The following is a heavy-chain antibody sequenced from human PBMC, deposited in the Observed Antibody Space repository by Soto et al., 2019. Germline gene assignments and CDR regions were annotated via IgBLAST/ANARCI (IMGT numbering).Heavy chain of an antibody. CDR1: GFTFSSYA. J-gene: IGHJ6*02. CDR3: AKRSNPYYYYGMDV. Sequence: EVQLLESGGGLVQPGGSLRLSCAASGFTFSSYAMSWVRQAPGKGLEWVSAISGSGGSTYYADSVKGRFTISRDNSKNTLYLQMNSLRAEDTAVDYCAKRSNPYYYYGMDVWGQGTTVTVSS. CDR2: ISGSGGST. V-gene: IGHV3-23*01.